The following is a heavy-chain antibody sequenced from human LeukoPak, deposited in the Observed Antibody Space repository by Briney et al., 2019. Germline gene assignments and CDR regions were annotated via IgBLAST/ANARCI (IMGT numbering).Heavy chain of an antibody. CDR2: IYSSGSN. Sequence: PSETLSLTCSVSGGSIRSESYYWSWIRQPAGKGLEWIGRIYSSGSNKFNPSLKSRVTISIDTSKNQFSLSLSSGTAADTAVYYCARDMTGSGWNDAFDIWGQGTMVTVSS. J-gene: IGHJ3*02. V-gene: IGHV4-61*02. D-gene: IGHD6-19*01. CDR1: GGSIRSESYY. CDR3: ARDMTGSGWNDAFDI.